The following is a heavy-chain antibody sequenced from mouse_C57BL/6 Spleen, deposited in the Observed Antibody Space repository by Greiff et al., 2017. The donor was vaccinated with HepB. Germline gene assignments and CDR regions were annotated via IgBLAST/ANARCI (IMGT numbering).Heavy chain of an antibody. CDR2: IYPGDGDT. CDR3: ARNPTLYAMDY. V-gene: IGHV1-82*01. D-gene: IGHD1-1*01. Sequence: VKLKQSGPELVKPGASVKISCKASGYAFSSSWMNWVKQRPGKGLEWIGRIYPGDGDTNYNGKFKGKATLTADKSSSTAYMQLSSLTSEDSAVYFCARNPTLYAMDYWGQGTSVTVSS. CDR1: GYAFSSSW. J-gene: IGHJ4*01.